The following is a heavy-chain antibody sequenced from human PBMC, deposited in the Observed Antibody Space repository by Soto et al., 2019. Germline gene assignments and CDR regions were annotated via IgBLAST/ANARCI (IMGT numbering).Heavy chain of an antibody. D-gene: IGHD6-19*01. V-gene: IGHV3-11*01. J-gene: IGHJ5*01. Sequence: GGSLRLSCAASGFTFSDYYMTWTRQAPGKGLEWLSYISSSGRTIYYADSVKGRFTISRDNAKNSLYLQMNSLRAEDTAIYYCARIAVPATLWFDPWGQGTLVTVSS. CDR2: ISSSGRTI. CDR3: ARIAVPATLWFDP. CDR1: GFTFSDYY.